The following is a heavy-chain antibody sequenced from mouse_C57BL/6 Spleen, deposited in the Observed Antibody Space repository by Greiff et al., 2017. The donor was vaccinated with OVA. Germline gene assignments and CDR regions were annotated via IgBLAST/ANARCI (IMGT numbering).Heavy chain of an antibody. V-gene: IGHV1-59*01. D-gene: IGHD2-2*01. CDR2: IDPSDSYT. CDR3: ARGGYPYAMDY. J-gene: IGHJ4*01. CDR1: GYTFTSYW. Sequence: QVQLQQPGAELVRPGPSVKLSCKASGYTFTSYWMHWVKQRPGQGLEWIGVIDPSDSYTNYNQKFKGKATLTVDTSSSTAYMQLSSLTSEDSAVYYCARGGYPYAMDYWGQGTSVTVSS.